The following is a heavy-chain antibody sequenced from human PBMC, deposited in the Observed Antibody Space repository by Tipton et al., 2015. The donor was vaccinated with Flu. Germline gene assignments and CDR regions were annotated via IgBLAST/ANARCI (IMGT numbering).Heavy chain of an antibody. CDR3: ARDPNDGGMDV. Sequence: TLSLTCTVSGGSIGTDSYYWSWIRQRPGKGPEWIGYIFYSGSPYYNPSLKSRVRISVDRSKNQFSLRLSSVTAADTAVYYCARDPNDGGMDVWGQGTTVTVSS. D-gene: IGHD3-16*01. CDR1: GGSIGTDSYY. J-gene: IGHJ6*02. V-gene: IGHV4-31*03. CDR2: IFYSGSP.